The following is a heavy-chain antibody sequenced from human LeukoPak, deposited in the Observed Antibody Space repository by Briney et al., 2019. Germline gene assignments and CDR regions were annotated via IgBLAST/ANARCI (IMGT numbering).Heavy chain of an antibody. CDR1: GYTFTGYY. CDR3: ARGGDGYNSLFHSFDL. CDR2: INPNSGGT. Sequence: ASVKVSCKASGYTFTGYYMHWVRQAPGQGLEWMGWINPNSGGTNYAQKFQGRATMTRDTSISTAYMELSRLRSDDSALYYCARGGDGYNSLFHSFDLWGHGTMVTVSS. V-gene: IGHV1-2*02. J-gene: IGHJ3*01. D-gene: IGHD5-24*01.